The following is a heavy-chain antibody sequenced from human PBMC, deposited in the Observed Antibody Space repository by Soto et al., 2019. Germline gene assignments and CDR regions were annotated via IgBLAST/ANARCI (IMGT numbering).Heavy chain of an antibody. CDR1: GFPFSDYP. J-gene: IGHJ4*02. CDR2: ISTSIRTM. V-gene: IGHV3-48*02. Sequence: EVQLVESGGDLVQPGGSLRLSCAASGFPFSDYPMNWVRQAPGKGLEWISYISTSIRTMYYADSVKGRFTISRDNAENSLYLQMNSLRDEDTAIYYCARGTYSGSHYFSYWGQGTLVTVSS. D-gene: IGHD1-26*01. CDR3: ARGTYSGSHYFSY.